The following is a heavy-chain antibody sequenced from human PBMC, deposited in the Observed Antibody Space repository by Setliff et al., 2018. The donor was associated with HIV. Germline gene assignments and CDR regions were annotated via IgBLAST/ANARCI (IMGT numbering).Heavy chain of an antibody. Sequence: PSETLSLTCTVSGGSVSSGSYYWSWIRQPPGKGLEWIGYIYYSGSTNYNPSLKSRVTISVDTSKNQFSLKLSSVTAADTAVYYCARGTYAYSSGWYSIFRNYYYHMDVWGKGTTVTVSS. CDR3: ARGTYAYSSGWYSIFRNYYYHMDV. CDR2: IYYSGST. CDR1: GGSVSSGSYY. J-gene: IGHJ6*03. V-gene: IGHV4-61*01. D-gene: IGHD6-19*01.